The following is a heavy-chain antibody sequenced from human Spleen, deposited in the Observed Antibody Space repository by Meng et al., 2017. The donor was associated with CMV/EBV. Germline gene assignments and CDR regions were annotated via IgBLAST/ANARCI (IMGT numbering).Heavy chain of an antibody. Sequence: GESLKISCTASGFTFRSYWMSWVRQTPGKGLEWVSLISWDGGSTYYADSVKGRFTISRDNSKNTLYLQMNSLRAEDTAVYYCAKVGYCSSTTCSYDGFEIWGQGTMVTVSS. D-gene: IGHD2-2*01. V-gene: IGHV3-23*01. CDR2: ISWDGGST. CDR3: AKVGYCSSTTCSYDGFEI. CDR1: GFTFRSYW. J-gene: IGHJ3*02.